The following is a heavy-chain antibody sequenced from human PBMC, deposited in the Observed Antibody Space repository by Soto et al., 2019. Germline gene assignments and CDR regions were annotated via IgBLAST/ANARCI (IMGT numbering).Heavy chain of an antibody. CDR1: GYTFTSYG. J-gene: IGHJ4*02. D-gene: IGHD3-22*01. CDR2: ISAYNGNT. Sequence: ASVKVSCKASGYTFTSYGISWVRQAPGQGLEWMGWISAYNGNTNYAQKLQGRVTMTTDTSTSTAYMELRSLRSDDTAVYYCARGSRLYYYDSSGYYLYWGQGTLVTVSS. CDR3: ARGSRLYYYDSSGYYLY. V-gene: IGHV1-18*01.